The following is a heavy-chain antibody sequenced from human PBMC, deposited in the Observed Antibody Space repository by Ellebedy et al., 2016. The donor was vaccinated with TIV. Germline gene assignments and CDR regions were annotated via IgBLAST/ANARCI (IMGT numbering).Heavy chain of an antibody. D-gene: IGHD2-15*01. V-gene: IGHV6-1*01. CDR2: TYYRSKWYN. CDR1: GDSVSSNSAA. Sequence: SETLSLTXAISGDSVSSNSAAWNWIRQSPSRGLEWLGRTYYRSKWYNDYAVSMKGRIAVNPDTSKNQFSLQLNSVTPEDTAVYYCARDPAEDQGLDYWGQGTLVTVSS. CDR3: ARDPAEDQGLDY. J-gene: IGHJ4*02.